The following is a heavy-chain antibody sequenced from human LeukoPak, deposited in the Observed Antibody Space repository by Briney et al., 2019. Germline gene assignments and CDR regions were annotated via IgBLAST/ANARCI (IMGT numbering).Heavy chain of an antibody. Sequence: SETLSLTCTVSGGSISSYYWNWIRQTPGKGLELIGYIYYSGSTDYNPSLKSRVTISVDTSKNQFSLKLTSVTAADTAVYYCARGAFRPENWGQGTLDTVSS. J-gene: IGHJ4*02. D-gene: IGHD6-6*01. CDR3: ARGAFRPEN. V-gene: IGHV4-59*13. CDR2: IYYSGST. CDR1: GGSISSYY.